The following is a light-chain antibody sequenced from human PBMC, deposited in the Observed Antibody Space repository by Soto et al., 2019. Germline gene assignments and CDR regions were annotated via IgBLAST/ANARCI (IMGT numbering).Light chain of an antibody. CDR1: STDVGGYNY. CDR2: DVT. Sequence: QSALTQTRSVSGSPGQSVTLSCTGTSTDVGGYNYVSWYQHHPGKAPKLVIYDVTERPSGVPDRFSGSKSGYTAALTISGLQAEDEADYYCCSYSGTYDYIIFGGGTKLTVL. V-gene: IGLV2-11*01. CDR3: CSYSGTYDYII. J-gene: IGLJ2*01.